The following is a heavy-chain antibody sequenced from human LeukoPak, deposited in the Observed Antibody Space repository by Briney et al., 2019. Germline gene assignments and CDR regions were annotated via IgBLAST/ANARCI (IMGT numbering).Heavy chain of an antibody. CDR1: GFTFSSYG. D-gene: IGHD6-13*01. J-gene: IGHJ6*03. Sequence: GSLRLSCAASGFTFSSYGMHWVRQAPGKGLEWVAVIWYDGSNKYYADSVKGRFTISRDNSKNTLYLQMNSLRAEDTAVYYCARAPYSSSWTYYYFMDVWGKGTTVTVSS. V-gene: IGHV3-33*01. CDR2: IWYDGSNK. CDR3: ARAPYSSSWTYYYFMDV.